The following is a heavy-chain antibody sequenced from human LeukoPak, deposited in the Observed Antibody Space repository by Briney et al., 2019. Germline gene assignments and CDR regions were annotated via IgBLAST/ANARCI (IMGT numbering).Heavy chain of an antibody. CDR3: AREIPYYDSSGYYFDY. CDR1: GGSISSYY. D-gene: IGHD3-22*01. J-gene: IGHJ4*02. Sequence: SETLSLTCTVSGGSISSYYRSWIRQPAGKGLEWIGRIYTSGSTNYNPSLKSRVTMSVDTSKNQFSLKLSSVTAADTAVYYCAREIPYYDSSGYYFDYWGQGTLVTVSS. V-gene: IGHV4-4*07. CDR2: IYTSGST.